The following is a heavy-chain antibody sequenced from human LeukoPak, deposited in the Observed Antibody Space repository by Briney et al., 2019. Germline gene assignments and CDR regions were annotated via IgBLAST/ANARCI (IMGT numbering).Heavy chain of an antibody. V-gene: IGHV3-74*01. CDR2: INSDGSTT. D-gene: IGHD1-26*01. CDR3: ASSGSYRFDY. J-gene: IGHJ4*02. Sequence: GGSLRLSCAASGFTFSSSWMHWVRQAPGKGLVWVSRINSDGSTTNYADSVKGRFIISRDNAKNTLYLQMNSLRDEDTAVYYCASSGSYRFDYWGQGTLVTVSS. CDR1: GFTFSSSW.